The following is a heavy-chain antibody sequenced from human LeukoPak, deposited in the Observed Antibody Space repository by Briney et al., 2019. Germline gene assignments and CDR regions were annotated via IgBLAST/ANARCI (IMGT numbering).Heavy chain of an antibody. CDR1: GGSFSGFY. D-gene: IGHD1-1*01. CDR2: IHHSGST. CDR3: ARHGPTSGTISIDY. V-gene: IGHV4-34*01. Sequence: PSETLSLTCAVYGGSFSGFYWSWIRQPPGKGLEWIGEIHHSGSTNYNPSLKSRVTISVETSKNQFSLRVTSVTAADTAVYYCARHGPTSGTISIDYWGQGTLVTVSS. J-gene: IGHJ4*02.